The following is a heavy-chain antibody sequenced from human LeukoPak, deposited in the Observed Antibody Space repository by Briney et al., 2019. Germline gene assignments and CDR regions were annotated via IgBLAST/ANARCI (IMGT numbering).Heavy chain of an antibody. CDR1: GFTFSNAW. Sequence: PGGSLRLSCAASGFTFSNAWMNWVHQTPEKGLEWVARIKRQTEGWTKDYAAPVKGRFTIARDDSKSTVYLQMNSLEIEDTAVYYCSRNADHDWWGQGTLVTVSS. J-gene: IGHJ4*02. V-gene: IGHV3-15*01. CDR2: IKRQTEGWTK. CDR3: SRNADHDW. D-gene: IGHD1-14*01.